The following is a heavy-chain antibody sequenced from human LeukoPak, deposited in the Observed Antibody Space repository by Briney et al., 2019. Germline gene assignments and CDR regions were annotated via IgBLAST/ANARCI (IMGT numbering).Heavy chain of an antibody. J-gene: IGHJ5*02. D-gene: IGHD6-13*01. V-gene: IGHV4-59*13. Sequence: SETLSLTCTVSGGFISNYYWNWIRQPPGKGLEWIGYIYYTGSTNYNPSLESRVAISVDTSKNEFSLKVSSVTAADTAVYYCARVSSSSWIWFDPWGQGTLVTVSS. CDR2: IYYTGST. CDR3: ARVSSSSWIWFDP. CDR1: GGFISNYY.